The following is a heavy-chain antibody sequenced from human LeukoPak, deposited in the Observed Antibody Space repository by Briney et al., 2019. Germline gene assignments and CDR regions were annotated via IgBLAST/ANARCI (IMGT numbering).Heavy chain of an antibody. V-gene: IGHV3-23*01. J-gene: IGHJ4*02. CDR3: ARDWFNDY. Sequence: GGSLRLSCIASGFTFSGDAMNWIRQVPGKGLEWVSAISGSGAHTFYAGSVEGRFTVSRDNFNDTLYLQMNSLRVDDTAIYYCARDWFNDYWGQGTLVTVSS. D-gene: IGHD3-9*01. CDR1: GFTFSGDA. CDR2: ISGSGAHT.